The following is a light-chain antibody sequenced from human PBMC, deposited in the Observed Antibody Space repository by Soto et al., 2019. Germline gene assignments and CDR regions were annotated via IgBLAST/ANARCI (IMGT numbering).Light chain of an antibody. CDR2: DAS. CDR3: QQYNSYAST. V-gene: IGKV1-5*01. Sequence: DIQMTQSPSTLSASVGDRVTITCRASQSISTWLVWYQQKPGKAPKVLIYDASSLESGVPSRFSGSGSGTEFTLTISSLQPDDFATYYCQQYNSYASTFGQGTRLEIK. J-gene: IGKJ5*01. CDR1: QSISTW.